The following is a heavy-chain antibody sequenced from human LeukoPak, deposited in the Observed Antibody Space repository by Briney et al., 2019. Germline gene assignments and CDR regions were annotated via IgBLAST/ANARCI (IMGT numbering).Heavy chain of an antibody. D-gene: IGHD1-26*01. J-gene: IGHJ4*02. CDR3: ARDILMVGATHYFDY. CDR2: IHHSVSP. CDR1: GGSITTYY. Sequence: PSETLSLTCTVSGGSITTYYWSWLRQSPERGLEWIGYIHHSVSPTYNPSLKSRVTISVDTSRNQFSLKVSSVTAADTAVYYCARDILMVGATHYFDYWGPGTLVTVSS. V-gene: IGHV4-59*01.